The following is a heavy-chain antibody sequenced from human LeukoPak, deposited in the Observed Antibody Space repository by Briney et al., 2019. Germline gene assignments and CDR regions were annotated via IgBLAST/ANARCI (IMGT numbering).Heavy chain of an antibody. CDR2: ISSNGGST. CDR3: ARDGATTNYYYCGMDV. V-gene: IGHV3-64*01. D-gene: IGHD5-12*01. Sequence: GGSLRLSCAASGFTFSSYAMHWVRQAPGKGLEYVSAISSNGGSTYYANSVKGRFTISRDNSKNTLYLQMGSLRAEDMAVYYCARDGATTNYYYCGMDVWGQGTTVTVSS. CDR1: GFTFSSYA. J-gene: IGHJ6*02.